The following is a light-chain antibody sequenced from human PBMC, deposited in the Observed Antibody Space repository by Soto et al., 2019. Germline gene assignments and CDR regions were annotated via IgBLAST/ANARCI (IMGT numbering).Light chain of an antibody. J-gene: IGLJ2*01. CDR1: SSDVGGYNF. V-gene: IGLV2-8*01. CDR3: SSSAGSNNTAV. CDR2: EVT. Sequence: QSVLTQPPSASGSPGQSVTISCTGTSSDVGGYNFVSWYQQHPGKAPKLMIYEVTKRPSGVPDRFSGAKSGNTASLTVSGLQDEEEADDYCSSSAGSNNTAVFGGGTKVTVL.